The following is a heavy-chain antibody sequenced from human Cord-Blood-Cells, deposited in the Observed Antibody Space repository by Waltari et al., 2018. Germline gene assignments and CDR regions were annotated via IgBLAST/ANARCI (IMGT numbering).Heavy chain of an antibody. CDR1: GGSFSGYY. CDR3: ARGRAAAGLDY. CDR2: INHSGST. Sequence: QVQLQQWGAGLLKPSETLSLTCAVYGGSFSGYYWSWIRQPPGKGLEWIGEINHSGSTNYNPSLKSRVTISVDTSKNQFSLKLSSVTAADTAVYYCARGRAAAGLDYWGQGTLVTVSS. J-gene: IGHJ4*02. V-gene: IGHV4-34*01. D-gene: IGHD6-13*01.